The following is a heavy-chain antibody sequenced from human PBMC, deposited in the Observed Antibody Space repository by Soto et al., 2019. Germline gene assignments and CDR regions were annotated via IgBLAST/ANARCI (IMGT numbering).Heavy chain of an antibody. D-gene: IGHD2-21*01. Sequence: EVQLVESGGGVVQPGGSLRLSCAASGVTFDTYWMSWVRQDPGKGLEWVANIKPDGSLTDYVDSVKGRFTISRDNAKSSLFLQMNSMRAEDTAVYYCARNCRWGHGNFVTVSS. CDR1: GVTFDTYW. CDR3: ARNCR. J-gene: IGHJ4*03. V-gene: IGHV3-7*02. CDR2: IKPDGSLT.